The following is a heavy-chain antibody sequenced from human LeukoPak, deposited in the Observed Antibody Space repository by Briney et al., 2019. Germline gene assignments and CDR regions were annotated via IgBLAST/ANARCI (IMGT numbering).Heavy chain of an antibody. CDR1: GYTLTELS. D-gene: IGHD3-16*01. CDR2: FDPEDGET. CDR3: ATDLLGFSARSSH. Sequence: ASVKVPCKVSGYTLTELSMHWVRQAPGKGLEWMGGFDPEDGETIYAQKFQGRVTMTEDTSTDTAYMELSSLRSEDTAVYYCATDLLGFSARSSHWGQGTLVTVSS. J-gene: IGHJ4*02. V-gene: IGHV1-24*01.